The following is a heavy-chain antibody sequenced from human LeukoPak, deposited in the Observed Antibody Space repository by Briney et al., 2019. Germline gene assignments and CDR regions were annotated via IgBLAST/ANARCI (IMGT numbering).Heavy chain of an antibody. D-gene: IGHD3-10*01. CDR1: GASISSTFYS. CDR2: FSISGSP. V-gene: IGHV4-61*02. Sequence: SETRSLTCTVSGASISSTFYSCAWIRQPAGQGLELIGRFSISGSPNYNPSLKSRVNISMDTSKNQFSLRLTSVTAADTAIYFCARERVREVPSLDFWGQGTLVTVSS. J-gene: IGHJ4*02. CDR3: ARERVREVPSLDF.